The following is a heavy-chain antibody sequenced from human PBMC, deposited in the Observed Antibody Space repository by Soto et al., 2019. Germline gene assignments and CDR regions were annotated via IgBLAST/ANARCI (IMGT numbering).Heavy chain of an antibody. V-gene: IGHV4-59*01. CDR1: GGYISSYY. D-gene: IGHD5-12*01. Sequence: SETLSLTCTVSGGYISSYYWSWIRQPPGKGLEWIGYIYYSGSTNYNPSLKSRVTISVDTSKNQFSLKLSSVTAADTAVYYCARVYTLGGWLRHNWFDPWGQGTLVTVSS. CDR3: ARVYTLGGWLRHNWFDP. CDR2: IYYSGST. J-gene: IGHJ5*02.